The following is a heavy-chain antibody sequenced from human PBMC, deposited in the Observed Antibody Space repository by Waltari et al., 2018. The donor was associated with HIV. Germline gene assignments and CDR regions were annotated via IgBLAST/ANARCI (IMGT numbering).Heavy chain of an antibody. V-gene: IGHV3-23*01. CDR1: GFTFSSYA. J-gene: IGHJ6*02. CDR3: AKGKDYDFWSGYYTGGMDV. D-gene: IGHD3-3*01. Sequence: EVQLLESGGGLVQPGGSLRLSCVISGFTFSSYAMTWVRQAPGKGVEGFSRISISGGRTYYADSGKGRFTISRDNSKNTLYLQMNSLRAEDTAVYYCAKGKDYDFWSGYYTGGMDVWGQGTTVTVSS. CDR2: ISISGGRT.